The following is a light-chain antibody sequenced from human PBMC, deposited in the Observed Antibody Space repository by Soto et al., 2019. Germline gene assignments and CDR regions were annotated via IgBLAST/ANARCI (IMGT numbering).Light chain of an antibody. Sequence: SVLTQPPSASGTPGQRVTISCSGSSSNIGSNYVYWYQQLPGTAPELLIYSNNQRPSGVPDRFSGSKSGTSASLAISGLRSEDEADYYCAAWDDSLSGSYVFGTGTKVTVL. J-gene: IGLJ1*01. V-gene: IGLV1-47*02. CDR3: AAWDDSLSGSYV. CDR1: SSNIGSNY. CDR2: SNN.